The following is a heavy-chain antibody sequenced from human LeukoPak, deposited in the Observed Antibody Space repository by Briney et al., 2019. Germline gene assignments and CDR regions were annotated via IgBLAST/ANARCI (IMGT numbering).Heavy chain of an antibody. J-gene: IGHJ5*02. D-gene: IGHD3-9*01. CDR1: GFTFGDYA. Sequence: GGSLRLSCTASGFTFGDYAMSWVRQAPGKGLEWVGFIRSKAYGGTTEYAASVKGRFTISRDDSKSIAYPQMNSLKTEDTAVYYCTRGVELRYFDWPQVNVAYNWFDPWGQGTLVTVSS. CDR2: IRSKAYGGTT. CDR3: TRGVELRYFDWPQVNVAYNWFDP. V-gene: IGHV3-49*04.